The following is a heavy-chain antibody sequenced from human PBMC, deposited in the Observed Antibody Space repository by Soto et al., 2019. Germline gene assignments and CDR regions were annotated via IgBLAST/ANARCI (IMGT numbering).Heavy chain of an antibody. CDR1: GSTFSSST. CDR3: ARDIGEMSAV. D-gene: IGHD3-10*01. Sequence: PGGSLRLSCTGSGSTFSSSTMTWVRQGPGKGLEWVSSISSSSSYIYFADSLKGRFTISRDNAKNSLYLQMNSLRAEDTAVYYCARDIGEMSAVWGQGTQVTVSS. V-gene: IGHV3-21*06. J-gene: IGHJ4*02. CDR2: ISSSSSYI.